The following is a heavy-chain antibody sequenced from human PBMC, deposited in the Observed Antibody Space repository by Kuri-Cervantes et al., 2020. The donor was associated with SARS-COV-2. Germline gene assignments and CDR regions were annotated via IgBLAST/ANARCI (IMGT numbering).Heavy chain of an antibody. J-gene: IGHJ4*02. CDR3: ARCEYSGYDLDTYFDY. D-gene: IGHD5-12*01. CDR1: GYTFTGYY. V-gene: IGHV1-2*02. Sequence: ASVKVSCKASGYTFTGYYMHWVRQAPGQGLEWMGWINPNSGGTNYAQKFQGRVTMTRDTSISTAYMELSSLRSEDTAVYYCARCEYSGYDLDTYFDYWGQGTLVTVSS. CDR2: INPNSGGT.